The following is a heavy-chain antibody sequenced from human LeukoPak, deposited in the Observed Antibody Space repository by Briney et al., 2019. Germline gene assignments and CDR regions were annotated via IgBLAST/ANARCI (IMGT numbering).Heavy chain of an antibody. CDR3: SKDPNGDYVGAFDM. Sequence: GGSLRLSCTASGLTFSNYATTWVRQAPGRGLEWVSSITGSGRGTYYADSVRGRFSVSRDNSQNTVFLHMNSLRADDTALYYCSKDPNGDYVGAFDMWGPGTMVTVSS. CDR2: ITGSGRGT. CDR1: GLTFSNYA. J-gene: IGHJ3*02. V-gene: IGHV3-23*01. D-gene: IGHD4-17*01.